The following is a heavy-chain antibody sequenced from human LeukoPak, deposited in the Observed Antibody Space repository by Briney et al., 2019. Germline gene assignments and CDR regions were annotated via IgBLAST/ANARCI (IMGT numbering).Heavy chain of an antibody. CDR3: ARRIVSGSYYRYYYYGMDV. D-gene: IGHD1-26*01. Sequence: GGSLRLSCAASGFTFSSYSMNWVRQAPGKGLEWVSSISSSSSYIYYADSVKGRFTISRDNAKNSLYLQMNSLRAEDTAVYYCARRIVSGSYYRYYYYGMDVWGQGTTVTVSS. CDR1: GFTFSSYS. J-gene: IGHJ6*02. V-gene: IGHV3-21*01. CDR2: ISSSSSYI.